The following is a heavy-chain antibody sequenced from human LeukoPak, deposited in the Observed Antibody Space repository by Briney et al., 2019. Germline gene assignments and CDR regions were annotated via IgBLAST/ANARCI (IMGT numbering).Heavy chain of an antibody. J-gene: IGHJ6*02. CDR2: IYYSGST. CDR1: GGSISTYY. V-gene: IGHV4-59*01. D-gene: IGHD1-26*01. CDR3: ARGSGSYSAYYYYGMDV. Sequence: SETLSLTCTVSGGSISTYYWNWIRQPPGKGLEWIGSIYYSGSTNYNPSLKSRVTISVDTSKNQYSLKLTSVTAADTAVYYCARGSGSYSAYYYYGMDVWGQGTTVTVSS.